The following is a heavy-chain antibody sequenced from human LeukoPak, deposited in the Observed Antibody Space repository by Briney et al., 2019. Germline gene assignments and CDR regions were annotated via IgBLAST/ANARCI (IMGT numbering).Heavy chain of an antibody. Sequence: SETLSLTCTVSGYSISSGYYWGWIRQPPGKGLEWIGSIYHSGSTYYNPSLKSRVTISVDTSKNQFSLKLSSVTAADTAVYYCARDHRTYYDFWSGYPGNRFDPWGQGTLVTVSS. J-gene: IGHJ5*02. V-gene: IGHV4-38-2*02. CDR3: ARDHRTYYDFWSGYPGNRFDP. CDR2: IYHSGST. CDR1: GYSISSGYY. D-gene: IGHD3-3*01.